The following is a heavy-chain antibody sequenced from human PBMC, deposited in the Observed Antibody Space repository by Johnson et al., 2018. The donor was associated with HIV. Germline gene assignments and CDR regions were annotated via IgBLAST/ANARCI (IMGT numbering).Heavy chain of an antibody. Sequence: VQLVESGGGLVQAGGSLRLSCIASGFTFSDYDMHWVRQTTEKRLEWVSAIGTTGDTYYPDSVKGRFTISRDNAKNSLYLQMNSLRAEDTALYYCARVEKGYYDNSGYYSACAFDIWGQGTMVTVSS. CDR2: IGTTGDT. CDR3: ARVEKGYYDNSGYYSACAFDI. V-gene: IGHV3-13*01. CDR1: GFTFSDYD. J-gene: IGHJ3*02. D-gene: IGHD3-22*01.